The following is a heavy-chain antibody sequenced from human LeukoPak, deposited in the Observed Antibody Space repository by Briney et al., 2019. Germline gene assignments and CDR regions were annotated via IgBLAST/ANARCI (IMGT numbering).Heavy chain of an antibody. J-gene: IGHJ4*02. CDR3: ARRTQTTYYSGSGIAY. D-gene: IGHD3-10*01. V-gene: IGHV4-4*07. CDR1: GGSISSYY. CDR2: IYTSGST. Sequence: SETLSLTCTVSGGSISSYYWSWIRQPAGKGLEWIGRIYTSGSTNYNPSLKSRVTMSVDTSKNQFSLKLSSVTAADTAVYYCARRTQTTYYSGSGIAYWGQGTLVTVSS.